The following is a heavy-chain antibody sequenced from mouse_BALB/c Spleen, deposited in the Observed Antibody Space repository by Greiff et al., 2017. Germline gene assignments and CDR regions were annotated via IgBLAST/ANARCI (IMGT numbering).Heavy chain of an antibody. Sequence: EVQLVESGGGLVKPGGSLKLSCAASGFTFSDYYMYWVRQTPEKRLEWVATISDGGSYTYYPDSVKGRFTISRDNAKNNLYLQMSSLKSEDTAMYYCARDIEGRFAYWGQGTLVTVSA. CDR1: GFTFSDYY. CDR2: ISDGGSYT. D-gene: IGHD3-3*01. CDR3: ARDIEGRFAY. J-gene: IGHJ3*01. V-gene: IGHV5-4*02.